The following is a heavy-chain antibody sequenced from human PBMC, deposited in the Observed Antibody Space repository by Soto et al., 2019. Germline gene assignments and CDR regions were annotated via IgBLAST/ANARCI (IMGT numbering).Heavy chain of an antibody. D-gene: IGHD2-21*02. J-gene: IGHJ4*02. V-gene: IGHV1-3*01. CDR3: ARSIVVVTALDY. CDR1: GYSLTSYA. Sequence: GASVKVSCEASGYSLTSYAMHWVRQAPGQRLEWMGWINAGNGNTKYSQKFQGRVTITRDTSASTAYMELSSLRSEDTAVYYCARSIVVVTALDYWGQGTLVTSPQ. CDR2: INAGNGNT.